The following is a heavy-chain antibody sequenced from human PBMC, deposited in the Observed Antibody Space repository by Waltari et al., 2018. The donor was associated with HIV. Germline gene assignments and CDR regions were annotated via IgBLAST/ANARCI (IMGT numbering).Heavy chain of an antibody. J-gene: IGHJ4*02. V-gene: IGHV3-48*03. CDR1: GFTFSGHE. D-gene: IGHD2-2*01. CDR2: INFDGRDI. Sequence: EVQLVESGGDLIQPGWSLKLFCATSGFTFSGHEMHWVRQAPGKGLEWVSQINFDGRDIYYSDSVKGRFTVSRDNTKKSVYLQMNSLRVEDTAVYFCARDFEYASDYWGQGTLVTVSS. CDR3: ARDFEYASDY.